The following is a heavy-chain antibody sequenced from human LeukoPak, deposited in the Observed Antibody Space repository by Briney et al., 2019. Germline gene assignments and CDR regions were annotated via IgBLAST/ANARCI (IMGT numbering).Heavy chain of an antibody. V-gene: IGHV4-61*02. CDR2: IYTSGST. CDR1: GGSISSGSYY. D-gene: IGHD3-3*01. Sequence: SQTLSLTCTVSGGSISSGSYYWSWIRQPAGKGLEWIGRIYTSGSTNYNPSLKSRVTISVGTSKNQFSLKLSSVTAADTAVYYCASSKRITIFGVVMPFDYWGQGTLVTVSS. CDR3: ASSKRITIFGVVMPFDY. J-gene: IGHJ4*02.